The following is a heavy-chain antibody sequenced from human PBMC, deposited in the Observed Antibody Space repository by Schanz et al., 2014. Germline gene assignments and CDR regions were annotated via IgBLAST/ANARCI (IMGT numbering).Heavy chain of an antibody. CDR3: ANNWNLDY. V-gene: IGHV3-23*04. CDR2: INTGVNT. CDR1: GFSLDIFA. Sequence: EVQLVESGGGLVKPGGSLRLSCATSGFSLDIFAVSWVRQAPGKGLEWVSAINTGVNTYYADSVRGRFTMSRDNSKNTLYLQMNSLRAEDTAVYYCANNWNLDYWGQGTLXTVSS. J-gene: IGHJ4*02. D-gene: IGHD1-20*01.